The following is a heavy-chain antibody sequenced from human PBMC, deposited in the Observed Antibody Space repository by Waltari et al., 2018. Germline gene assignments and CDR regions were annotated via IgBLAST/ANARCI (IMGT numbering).Heavy chain of an antibody. CDR2: IYYSGNT. CDR3: ARVVDYDILTGRMYYFDY. V-gene: IGHV4-39*06. D-gene: IGHD3-9*01. CDR1: GGPISSSSYY. J-gene: IGHJ4*02. Sequence: RLQLQESGPGLVKPSETLSLTCSVSGGPISSSSYYWGRIRHPPGKGLEWIGSIYYSGNTYYNPSLKSRVTISVDTSKNQFSLNLTSVTAADTAVYYCARVVDYDILTGRMYYFDYWGQGTLVTVSS.